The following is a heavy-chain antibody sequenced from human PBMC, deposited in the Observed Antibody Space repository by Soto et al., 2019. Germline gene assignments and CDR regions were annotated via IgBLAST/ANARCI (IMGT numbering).Heavy chain of an antibody. CDR2: ISGSGGST. J-gene: IGHJ5*02. V-gene: IGHV3-23*01. D-gene: IGHD2-2*01. CDR3: ARQGVVVPAALSWFDP. CDR1: GFTFSSYA. Sequence: EVQLLESGGGLVQPGGSLRLSCAASGFTFSSYAMSWVRQAPGKGLEWVSAISGSGGSTYYADSVKGRFTISRDNSKNTLYLQMNSLRAEDTAVYYCARQGVVVPAALSWFDPWGQGTLVTVSS.